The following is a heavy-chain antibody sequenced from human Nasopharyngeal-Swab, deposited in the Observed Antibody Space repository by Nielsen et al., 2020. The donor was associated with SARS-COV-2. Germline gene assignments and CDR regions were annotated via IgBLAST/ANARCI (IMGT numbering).Heavy chain of an antibody. Sequence: GGSLRLSCAASGFTFSSYAMHWVRQAPGKGLEWVAVISYDGSNKYYADSVKGRFTISRDNSKNTLYLQMNSLRAEDTAVYYCARDSGGYLDYWSQGTLVTVSS. CDR1: GFTFSSYA. J-gene: IGHJ4*02. CDR3: ARDSGGYLDY. V-gene: IGHV3-30-3*01. D-gene: IGHD2-15*01. CDR2: ISYDGSNK.